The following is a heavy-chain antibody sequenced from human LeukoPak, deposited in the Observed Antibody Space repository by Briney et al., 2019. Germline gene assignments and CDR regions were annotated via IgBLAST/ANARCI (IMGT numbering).Heavy chain of an antibody. CDR3: ARSLGSGSYSYSFDY. CDR1: GGSISSGGYY. J-gene: IGHJ4*02. Sequence: SQTLSLTCTVSGGSISSGGYYWSWIRQPPGKGLEWIGYMFYSGTTYYDPSLKSRVTMSIDMSENQFSLKLTSVTAADTGVYHCARSLGSGSYSYSFDYWGQGTLVTVSS. V-gene: IGHV4-31*03. CDR2: MFYSGTT. D-gene: IGHD1-26*01.